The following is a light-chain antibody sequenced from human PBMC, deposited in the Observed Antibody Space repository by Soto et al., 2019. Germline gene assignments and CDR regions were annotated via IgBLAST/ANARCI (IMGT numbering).Light chain of an antibody. CDR3: HQYNSYPYT. J-gene: IGKJ2*01. CDR2: KAS. Sequence: DIQMTQSPSTLSASVGDRVTITCRASQSISSWLAWYQQKPGKAPKLLIYKASSLESGVPSRFSGSGSGTEFTLTISSLQPDDFATYYCHQYNSYPYTFGQGNKLEIK. CDR1: QSISSW. V-gene: IGKV1-5*03.